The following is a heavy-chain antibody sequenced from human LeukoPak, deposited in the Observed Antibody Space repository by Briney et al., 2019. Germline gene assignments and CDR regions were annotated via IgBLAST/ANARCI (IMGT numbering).Heavy chain of an antibody. CDR1: GFTFSSYA. D-gene: IGHD3-22*01. J-gene: IGHJ4*02. Sequence: GRSLRLSCAASGFTFSSYAMHWVRQAPGKGLEWVAVISYDGSNKYYADSVKGRFTISRDNSKNTLYLQMNSLKAEDTPVYYCARAISGYYPAFDYWGQGTLVTVSS. CDR2: ISYDGSNK. CDR3: ARAISGYYPAFDY. V-gene: IGHV3-30*04.